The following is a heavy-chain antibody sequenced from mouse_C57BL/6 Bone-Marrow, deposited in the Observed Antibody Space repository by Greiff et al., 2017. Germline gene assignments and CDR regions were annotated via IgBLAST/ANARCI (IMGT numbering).Heavy chain of an antibody. J-gene: IGHJ3*01. CDR1: GYTFTSYG. CDR2: IYPRSGNT. Sequence: QVQLKESGAELARPGASVKLSCKASGYTFTSYGISWVKQRTGQGLEWIGEIYPRSGNTYYNEKFKGKATMTADKSSSTAYMELRSLTSEDSAVYFCARRQPWFAYWGQGTLVTVSA. V-gene: IGHV1-81*01. CDR3: ARRQPWFAY.